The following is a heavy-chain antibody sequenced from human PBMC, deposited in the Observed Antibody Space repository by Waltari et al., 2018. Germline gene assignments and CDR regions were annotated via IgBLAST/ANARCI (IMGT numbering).Heavy chain of an antibody. CDR1: GFTFDDYT. CDR2: ISWDGGST. V-gene: IGHV3-43*01. J-gene: IGHJ4*02. CDR3: AKDRGVYASRSSVFDY. Sequence: EVQLVESGGVVVQPGGSLRLSCAASGFTFDDYTLHWVRQAPGKGLEWVSLISWDGGSTYYADSVKGRFTISRDNSKNSLYLQMNSLRTEDTALYYCAKDRGVYASRSSVFDYWGQGTLVTVSS. D-gene: IGHD2-8*01.